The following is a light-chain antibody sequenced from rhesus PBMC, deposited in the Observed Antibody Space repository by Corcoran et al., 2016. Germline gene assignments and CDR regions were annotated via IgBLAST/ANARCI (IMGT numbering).Light chain of an antibody. CDR2: YAN. Sequence: DIQMSQSPSSLSASVGDRVPITCRASQGISSYLNWYQQKPGKAPKLLIYYANSLASGVPSMFSGSGSWTDYTLTISSLQPEDFATYYCQQGYSTPFTFGPGTKLDIK. CDR1: QGISSY. V-gene: IGKV1-32*03. CDR3: QQGYSTPFT. J-gene: IGKJ3*01.